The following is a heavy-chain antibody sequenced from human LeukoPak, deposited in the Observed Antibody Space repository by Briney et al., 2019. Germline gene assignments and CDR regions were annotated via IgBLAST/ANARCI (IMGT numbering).Heavy chain of an antibody. V-gene: IGHV4-61*02. CDR2: IYSNGDT. CDR3: ASRHSKQQPYYYYMDI. D-gene: IGHD6-13*01. J-gene: IGHJ6*03. Sequence: PSETLSLTCTVSGDSISSGSYYWSWIRQTARKGLEWIGRIYSNGDTKFNPSLKSRVTISLDTSKNQFSLKLSSATAADTAVYYCASRHSKQQPYYYYMDIWGKGTTVTVSS. CDR1: GDSISSGSYY.